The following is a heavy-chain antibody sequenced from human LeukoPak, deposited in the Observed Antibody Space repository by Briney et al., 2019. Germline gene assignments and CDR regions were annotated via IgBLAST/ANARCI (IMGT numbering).Heavy chain of an antibody. D-gene: IGHD6-6*01. J-gene: IGHJ4*02. CDR1: GFTFSSYS. V-gene: IGHV3-21*01. Sequence: GESLRLSCAASGFTFSSYSMNWVRQAPGKGLEWVSSISSSSSYIYYADSVKGRFTISRDNAKNSLYLQMNSLRAEDTAVYYCARGTEYSSSSDYWGQGTLVTVSS. CDR3: ARGTEYSSSSDY. CDR2: ISSSSSYI.